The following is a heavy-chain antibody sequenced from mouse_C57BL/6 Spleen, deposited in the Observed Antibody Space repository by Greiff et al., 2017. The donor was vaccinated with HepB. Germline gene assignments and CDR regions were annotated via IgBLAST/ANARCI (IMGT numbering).Heavy chain of an antibody. J-gene: IGHJ4*01. Sequence: QVQLQQPGAELVKPGASVKLSCKASGYTFTSYWMQWVKQRPGQGLEWIGEIDPSDSYTNYNQKFKGKATLTVDTSSSTAYMQLSSLTSEDSAVYYCARGRNSSGYKDYYAMDYWGQGTSVTVSS. CDR2: IDPSDSYT. D-gene: IGHD3-2*02. CDR3: ARGRNSSGYKDYYAMDY. CDR1: GYTFTSYW. V-gene: IGHV1-50*01.